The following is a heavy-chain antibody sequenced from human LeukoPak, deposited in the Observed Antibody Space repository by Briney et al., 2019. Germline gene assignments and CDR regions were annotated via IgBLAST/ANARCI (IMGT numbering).Heavy chain of an antibody. Sequence: SETLSLTCTVSGGSISSYYWSWIRQPPGKGLEWIGYIYYSGSTNYNPSLKSRVTISVDTSKNQFSLKLSSVTAADTAVYYCARGKGDYVWGSYRYGDAFDIWGQGTMVTVSS. D-gene: IGHD3-16*02. CDR2: IYYSGST. J-gene: IGHJ3*02. CDR1: GGSISSYY. CDR3: ARGKGDYVWGSYRYGDAFDI. V-gene: IGHV4-59*01.